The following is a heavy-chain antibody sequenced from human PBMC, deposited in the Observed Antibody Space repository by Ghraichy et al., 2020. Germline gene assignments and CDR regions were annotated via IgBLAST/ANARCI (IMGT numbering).Heavy chain of an antibody. CDR3: ARGRTLSSSWSYDAFDI. CDR2: ISAYNGNT. D-gene: IGHD6-13*01. Sequence: ASVKVSCKASGYTFTSYGISWVRQAPGQGLEWMGWISAYNGNTNYAQKLQGRVTMTTDTSTSTAYMELRSLRSDDTAVYYCARGRTLSSSWSYDAFDIWGQGTMVTVSS. V-gene: IGHV1-18*01. CDR1: GYTFTSYG. J-gene: IGHJ3*02.